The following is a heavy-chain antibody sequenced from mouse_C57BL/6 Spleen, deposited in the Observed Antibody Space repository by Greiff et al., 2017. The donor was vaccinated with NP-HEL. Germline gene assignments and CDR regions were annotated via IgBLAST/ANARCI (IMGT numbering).Heavy chain of an antibody. CDR1: GYTFTDYY. Sequence: VQLQQSGPELVKPGASVKISCKASGYTFTDYYMNWVKQRPGQSLEWIGGINPNNGGTSYNQKFKGKATLTVDKSSSTAYMELRSLTSEDSAVCYYSERFAYWGQGTLVTVSA. J-gene: IGHJ3*01. V-gene: IGHV1-26*01. CDR2: INPNNGGT. CDR3: SERFAY.